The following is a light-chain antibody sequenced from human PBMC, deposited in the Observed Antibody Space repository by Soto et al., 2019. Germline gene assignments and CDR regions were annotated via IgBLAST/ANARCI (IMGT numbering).Light chain of an antibody. CDR1: QTIDNT. V-gene: IGKV3-15*01. Sequence: EIVMTQSPATLSVSPGERATLSCRASQTIDNTLAWYQRKPGQAPRLLIYGASTRATGIPARFSGSGSGTEFTLTISSLQSEDFAVYYCQQYNNWWTFGQGTKGDIK. J-gene: IGKJ1*01. CDR3: QQYNNWWT. CDR2: GAS.